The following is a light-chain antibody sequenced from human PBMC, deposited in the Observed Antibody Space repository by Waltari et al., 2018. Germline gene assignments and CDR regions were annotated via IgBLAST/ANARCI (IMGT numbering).Light chain of an antibody. CDR1: GSNIRAGYD. Sequence: QSVLTQPPSVSGAPGQRVTISCTGSGSNIRAGYDVHWYQQLPRAAPKLLIYGSTSRPLGVPARFFGSTSGTSASLAIIGLQAEDEADYYCQSYDTSLSVVFGGGTKLTVL. J-gene: IGLJ3*02. CDR3: QSYDTSLSVV. CDR2: GST. V-gene: IGLV1-40*01.